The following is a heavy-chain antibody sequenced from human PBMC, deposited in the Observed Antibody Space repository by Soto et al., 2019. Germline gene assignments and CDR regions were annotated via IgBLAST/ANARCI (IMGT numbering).Heavy chain of an antibody. Sequence: QVQLVESGGGVVQPGRSLGLSCAASGFTFNTYGMHWVRQAPGKGLEWVAAISYDGINKYYVDSVKGRFTLSRDNSKNTLHVHINSLRADDTALYDWARLPQPTRGCHCYFDLWGRGSLVTLSS. D-gene: IGHD2-15*01. CDR2: ISYDGINK. CDR1: GFTFNTYG. V-gene: IGHV3-30*03. CDR3: ARLPQPTRGCHCYFDL. J-gene: IGHJ2*01.